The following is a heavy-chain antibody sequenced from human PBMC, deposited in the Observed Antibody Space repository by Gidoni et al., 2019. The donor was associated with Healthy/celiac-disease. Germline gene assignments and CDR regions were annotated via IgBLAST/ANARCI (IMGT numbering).Heavy chain of an antibody. Sequence: QVQLQASGPGLVTPSETLSLPCPVSGVSVGRGSYYWSWIRQPPGKGLEWSGYIYYSGSTNYNPSLKSRVTISVDTSKNQFSLKLSSVTAADTAVYYCARDNGNGSGPGTPKKYYFDYWGQGTLVTVSS. V-gene: IGHV4-61*01. CDR2: IYYSGST. D-gene: IGHD3-10*01. J-gene: IGHJ4*02. CDR3: ARDNGNGSGPGTPKKYYFDY. CDR1: GVSVGRGSYY.